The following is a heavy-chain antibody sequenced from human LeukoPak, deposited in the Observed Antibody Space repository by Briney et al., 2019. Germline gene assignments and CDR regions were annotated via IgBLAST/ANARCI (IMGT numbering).Heavy chain of an antibody. CDR2: INPSGGST. Sequence: ASVKVSCKASGYTFTSYYIHWVRQAPGQGLEWMGIINPSGGSTSYAQKFQGRVTMTEDTSTDTAYMELSSLRSEDTAVYYCATGDPMYFDYWGQGTLVTVSS. CDR1: GYTFTSYY. D-gene: IGHD7-27*01. V-gene: IGHV1-46*01. CDR3: ATGDPMYFDY. J-gene: IGHJ4*02.